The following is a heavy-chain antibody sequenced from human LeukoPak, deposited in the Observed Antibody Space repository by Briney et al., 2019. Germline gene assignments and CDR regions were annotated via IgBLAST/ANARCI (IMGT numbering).Heavy chain of an antibody. J-gene: IGHJ3*02. CDR2: ISYDGSNK. CDR1: GFTFSSYA. D-gene: IGHD3-22*01. CDR3: ARGLETYYYDSSGFNDAFDI. Sequence: GRSLRLSCAASGFTFSSYAMHWVRQAPGKGLEWVAVISYDGSNKYYADSVKGRFTISRDNSKNTLYLQMNSLRAEDTAVYYCARGLETYYYDSSGFNDAFDIWGQGTMVTVSS. V-gene: IGHV3-30*04.